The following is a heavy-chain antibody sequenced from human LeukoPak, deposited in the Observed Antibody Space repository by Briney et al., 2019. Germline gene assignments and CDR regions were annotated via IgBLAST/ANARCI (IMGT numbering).Heavy chain of an antibody. V-gene: IGHV4-59*01. J-gene: IGHJ5*02. Sequence: SETLSLTCTVSGGSISSYYWSWIRQPPGKGLEWIGYIYYSGSTNYNPSLKSRVTISVDTSKNQFSLKLSSVTAADTAVYYCARDRVSGYYNPWGQGTLVTVSS. CDR1: GGSISSYY. D-gene: IGHD3-22*01. CDR2: IYYSGST. CDR3: ARDRVSGYYNP.